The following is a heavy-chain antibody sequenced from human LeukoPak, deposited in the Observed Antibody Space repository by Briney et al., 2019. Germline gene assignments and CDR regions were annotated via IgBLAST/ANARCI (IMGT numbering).Heavy chain of an antibody. CDR2: IYSGGDT. V-gene: IGHV3-53*01. J-gene: IGHJ6*02. D-gene: IGHD1-26*01. CDR3: ARDCSGSHVQLCGMDV. Sequence: GGSLRLSYAASGFTVSSNYMSWVRQAPGKGLEWVSVIYSGGDTYYADSVKGRFTISRDNSKNTLYLQMKSLRAEDTAVYYCARDCSGSHVQLCGMDVWGQGTTVTVSS. CDR1: GFTVSSNY.